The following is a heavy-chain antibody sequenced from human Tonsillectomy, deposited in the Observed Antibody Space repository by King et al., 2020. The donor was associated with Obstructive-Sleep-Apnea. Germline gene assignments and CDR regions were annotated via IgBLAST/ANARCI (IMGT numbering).Heavy chain of an antibody. V-gene: IGHV3-48*01. CDR2: IGSSSNSI. Sequence: VQLVESGGGSVQPGGSLRLSCAASGFTFRSYSMNWVRQAPGKGLEWVSYIGSSSNSIYYADSVKGRFTISRDNAKQSLYLQMNSLRVEDTAVYYCAGDWGPQLARVGNWFDPWGQGTLVTVSS. J-gene: IGHJ5*02. CDR3: AGDWGPQLARVGNWFDP. D-gene: IGHD3-16*01. CDR1: GFTFRSYS.